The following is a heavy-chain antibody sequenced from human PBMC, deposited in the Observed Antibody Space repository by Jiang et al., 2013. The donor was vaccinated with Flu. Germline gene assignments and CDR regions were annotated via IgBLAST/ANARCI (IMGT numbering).Heavy chain of an antibody. Sequence: GLVKPSETLSLTCSVSGGSVNSPTDYWGWIRQPPGKALEWLATIYYIGTTYSNPSLQSRLSMSLDMSRNQFSLNLRSVTAADSAIYYCVRNSSSSPWFGPWGQGTQVVVSS. D-gene: IGHD2-2*01. CDR1: GGSVNSPTDY. J-gene: IGHJ5*02. CDR2: IYYIGTT. V-gene: IGHV4-39*07. CDR3: VRNSSSSPWFGP.